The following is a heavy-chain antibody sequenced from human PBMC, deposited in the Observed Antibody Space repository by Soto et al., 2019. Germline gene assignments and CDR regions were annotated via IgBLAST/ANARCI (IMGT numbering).Heavy chain of an antibody. J-gene: IGHJ6*02. CDR2: IGESPDTT. V-gene: IGHV3-23*01. Sequence: QLLESGGGWVQPGGSLTLSCVASGFRFSSFAMSWVRQAPGKGPEWVSGIGESPDTTNYADSVKGRFTIFRDNSRNTLYLQMSSLRAEDTAQYYCAKWGNDWGYYYYGMNVWGQGTTVTVSS. CDR1: GFRFSSFA. D-gene: IGHD7-27*01. CDR3: AKWGNDWGYYYYGMNV.